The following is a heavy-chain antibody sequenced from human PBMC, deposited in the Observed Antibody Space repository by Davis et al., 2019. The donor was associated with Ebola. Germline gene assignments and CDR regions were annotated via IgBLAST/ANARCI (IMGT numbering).Heavy chain of an antibody. V-gene: IGHV3-30*03. CDR2: ISYDGSNK. CDR1: GFTFSSYG. Sequence: GESLKISCAASGFTFSSYGMHWVRQAPSKGLEWVAVISYDGSNKYYADSVKGRFTISRDNSKNTLYLQMNSLRAEDTAVYYCARGDSMDVWGKGTTVTVSS. J-gene: IGHJ6*04. CDR3: ARGDSMDV. D-gene: IGHD3-16*01.